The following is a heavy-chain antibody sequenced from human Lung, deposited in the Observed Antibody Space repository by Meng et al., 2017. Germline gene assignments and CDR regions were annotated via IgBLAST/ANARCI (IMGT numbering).Heavy chain of an antibody. V-gene: IGHV1-2*06. CDR3: ARDEDISAAGKLFGDY. CDR1: GYNYPDYY. J-gene: IGHJ4*02. CDR2: INPKSGDT. Sequence: VRLVQFGAEGKRPGAPVKVSCKPSGYNYPDYYIHWVRRAPGQWLEWMGRINPKSGDTHYAQKFQARVTMTGDTSISTAYMELSGLRSDDTAMYYCARDEDISAAGKLFGDYWGQGTLVTVSS. D-gene: IGHD6-25*01.